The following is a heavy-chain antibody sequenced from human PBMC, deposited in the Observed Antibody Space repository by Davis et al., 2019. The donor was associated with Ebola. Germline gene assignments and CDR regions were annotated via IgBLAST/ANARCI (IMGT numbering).Heavy chain of an antibody. CDR2: FDPEDGET. V-gene: IGHV1-24*01. D-gene: IGHD1-26*01. Sequence: ASVKVSCKVSGYTLPELSMHWVRQAPGKGLEWLGGFDPEDGETIYAQKFQCRVTMTEDTSTDTAYMELSSLRSEDTAVYYCARGGDRRTPNLGIVGATIYYYGMDVWGQGTTVTISS. CDR1: GYTLPELS. CDR3: ARGGDRRTPNLGIVGATIYYYGMDV. J-gene: IGHJ6*02.